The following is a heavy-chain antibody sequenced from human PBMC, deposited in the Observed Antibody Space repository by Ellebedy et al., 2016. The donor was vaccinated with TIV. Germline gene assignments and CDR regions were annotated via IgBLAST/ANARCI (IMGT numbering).Heavy chain of an antibody. D-gene: IGHD2-15*01. V-gene: IGHV3-11*06. Sequence: GESLKISCAASGFTFSEDYMSWIRQAPGKGLEWVSSISSSSGYIYYADSVKGRFTISRGNAKNSLYLQMNSLRAEDTAVYYCARYCSGGSCYSGDYWGQGTLVTVSS. CDR1: GFTFSEDY. CDR2: ISSSSGYI. J-gene: IGHJ4*02. CDR3: ARYCSGGSCYSGDY.